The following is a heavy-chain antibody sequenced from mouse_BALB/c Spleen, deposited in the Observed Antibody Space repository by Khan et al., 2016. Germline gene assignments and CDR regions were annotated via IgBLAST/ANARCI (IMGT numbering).Heavy chain of an antibody. CDR1: GYTFSSYW. D-gene: IGHD3-2*02. CDR3: ARSRLYFDY. J-gene: IGHJ2*01. Sequence: VQLQQPGAELMKPGASVKISCKATGYTFSSYWIEWVKQRPGHGLEWIGEILPGSDSTNYDEKFKGKATFTADTSSNTAYMQLSSLTSEDSAVYYCARSRLYFDYWGQGTTLTVSS. CDR2: ILPGSDST. V-gene: IGHV1-9*01.